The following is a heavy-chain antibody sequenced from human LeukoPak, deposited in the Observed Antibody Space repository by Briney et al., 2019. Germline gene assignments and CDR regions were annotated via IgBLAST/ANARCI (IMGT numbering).Heavy chain of an antibody. CDR1: GFTFSSYE. J-gene: IGHJ4*02. V-gene: IGHV3-48*03. CDR2: MSSSGSAI. Sequence: GGSLRLSCAASGFTFSSYEMNWVRQAPGKGLEWVSYMSSSGSAIYYADSVKGRFTISRDNAKNSLYLQMNSLRAEDTAVYYCARARQSRGDYWGQGTLVTVSS. D-gene: IGHD3-10*01. CDR3: ARARQSRGDY.